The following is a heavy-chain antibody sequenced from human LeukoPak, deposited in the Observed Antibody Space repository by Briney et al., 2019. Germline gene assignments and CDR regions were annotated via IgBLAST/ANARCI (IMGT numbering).Heavy chain of an antibody. Sequence: GGSLRLSCAASGFTLSNYAIHWVRQAPGKGLEWVAVILYDGSNEYYADSVKGRFTLSRDNSKNTLYLQMNSLRAEDTAVYYCARDSGFSGTQRGEYWGQGTLVTVSS. D-gene: IGHD3/OR15-3a*01. V-gene: IGHV3-30*04. CDR2: ILYDGSNE. CDR1: GFTLSNYA. J-gene: IGHJ4*02. CDR3: ARDSGFSGTQRGEY.